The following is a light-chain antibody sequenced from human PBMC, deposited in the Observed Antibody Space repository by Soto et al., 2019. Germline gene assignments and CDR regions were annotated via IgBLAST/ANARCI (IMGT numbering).Light chain of an antibody. CDR2: EVS. CDR3: SSYTSSITLV. J-gene: IGLJ2*01. CDR1: SSDVGAYNF. V-gene: IGLV2-14*01. Sequence: QSALTQPASVSGSPGQSITISCTGTSSDVGAYNFVSWYQQHPGKAPKLLIYEVSNRPSGVSNRFSGSKTGNTASLTISGLQAEDDGDYYCSSYTSSITLVFGGGTQLTVL.